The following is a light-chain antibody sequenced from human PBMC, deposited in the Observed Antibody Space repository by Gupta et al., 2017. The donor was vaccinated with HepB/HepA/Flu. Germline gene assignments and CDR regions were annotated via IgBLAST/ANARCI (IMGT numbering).Light chain of an antibody. CDR3: GTWDSSLSAVV. CDR2: DNN. Sequence: QSVLTPPPSVSAAPGQKVTISCSGSSSNIGNNYVSWYQQLPGTAPKLLIYDNNKRPSGIPDRFSGSKSGTSATLGITGLQTGDEADYYCGTWDSSLSAVVFGGGTKLTGL. CDR1: SSNIGNNY. J-gene: IGLJ2*01. V-gene: IGLV1-51*01.